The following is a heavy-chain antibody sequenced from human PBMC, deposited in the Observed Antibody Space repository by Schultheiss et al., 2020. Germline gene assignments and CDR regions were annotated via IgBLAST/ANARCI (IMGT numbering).Heavy chain of an antibody. CDR3: ARKYYDILTGQDDAFDI. CDR1: GYSFTSYW. V-gene: IGHV5-51*01. J-gene: IGHJ3*02. CDR2: IYPGDSDT. Sequence: GESLKISCKGSGYSFTSYWIGWVRQMPGKGLEWMGIIYPGDSDTRYSPSFQGQVTISADKSISTAYLQWSSLKASDTAMYYCARKYYDILTGQDDAFDIWGQGTMVNV. D-gene: IGHD3-9*01.